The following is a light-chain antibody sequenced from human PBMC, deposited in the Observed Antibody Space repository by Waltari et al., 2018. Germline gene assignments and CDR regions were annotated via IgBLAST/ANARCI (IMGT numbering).Light chain of an antibody. CDR2: DAS. J-gene: IGKJ5*01. V-gene: IGKV1-33*01. CDR1: QGIVYF. CDR3: QQYHNFPLT. Sequence: DIQMPQSPSSLSVTVGDRLTHPCQASQGIVYFLNWYQHKPGKAPKLLIYDASNLETGVPSRFSGSGSGTDFTFTITSLQPEDMATYYCQQYHNFPLTFGQGTRLEIK.